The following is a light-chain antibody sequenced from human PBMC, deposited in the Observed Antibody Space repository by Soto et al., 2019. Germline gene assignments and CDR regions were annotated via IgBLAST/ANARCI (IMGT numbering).Light chain of an antibody. CDR1: QSLSKNY. Sequence: EIVLTQSPGTLSLSPGERATLSCRASQSLSKNYLAWYQHKPGQAPRLLIHDASNRATGIPDRFSGSGSGTNFTVNISSLEPEDSAVYYCQQCVTAPLTFGPGTKVEI. V-gene: IGKV3-20*01. J-gene: IGKJ1*01. CDR3: QQCVTAPLT. CDR2: DAS.